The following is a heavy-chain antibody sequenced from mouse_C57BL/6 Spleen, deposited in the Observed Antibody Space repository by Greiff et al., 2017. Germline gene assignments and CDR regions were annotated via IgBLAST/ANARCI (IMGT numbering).Heavy chain of an antibody. J-gene: IGHJ1*03. CDR2: IDSSDSYT. V-gene: IGHV1-59*01. D-gene: IGHD1-1*01. CDR1: GYTFTSYW. CDR3: ARRYGSRYWYFDV. Sequence: VLLQQPGADLVRPGTSVKLSCTASGYTFTSYWMPWVQQRPGQGLEWIGVIDSSDSYTNYLHSFKGHVIFTVATSSSIAYMQLSSLTSEDSAVTYCARRYGSRYWYFDVWGTGTTVTVSS.